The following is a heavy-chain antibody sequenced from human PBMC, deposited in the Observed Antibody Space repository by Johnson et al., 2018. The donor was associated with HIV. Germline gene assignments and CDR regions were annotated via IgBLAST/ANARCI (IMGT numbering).Heavy chain of an antibody. J-gene: IGHJ3*02. D-gene: IGHD3-9*01. V-gene: IGHV3-9*01. CDR2: ISWNSGSI. CDR1: GFTFSSYA. CDR3: ANLGRYFDWFPTTNDAFDI. Sequence: VQLVESGGGVVQPGRSLRLSCAASGFTFSSYAMHWVRQAPGKGLEWVSGISWNSGSIGYADSVKGRFTISRDNAKNSLYLQMNSLRADDTAVYYCANLGRYFDWFPTTNDAFDIWGQGTMVTVSS.